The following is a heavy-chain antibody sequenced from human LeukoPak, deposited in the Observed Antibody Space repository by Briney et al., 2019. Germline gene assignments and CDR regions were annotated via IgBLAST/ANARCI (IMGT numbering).Heavy chain of an antibody. J-gene: IGHJ4*02. D-gene: IGHD6-13*01. CDR1: GGTFSSYT. Sequence: SVKVSCKASGGTFSSYTISWVRQAPGQGLEWMGRIIPILGIANYAQKFQGRVTITADKSTSTAYMELSSLRSEDTAVYYCARGLGSSWGYYFDYWGQGTLVTVSS. CDR3: ARGLGSSWGYYFDY. CDR2: IIPILGIA. V-gene: IGHV1-69*02.